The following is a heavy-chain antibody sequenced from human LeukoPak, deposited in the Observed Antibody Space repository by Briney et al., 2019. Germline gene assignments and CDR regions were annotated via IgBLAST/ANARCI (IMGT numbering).Heavy chain of an antibody. J-gene: IGHJ4*02. V-gene: IGHV3-30*02. CDR2: IRYDGSNK. Sequence: GGSLRLSCAASGFTFSSYGMHWVRQAPGKGLEWVAFIRYDGSNKYYADSVKGRFTISRDNSKNTLYLQMNSLRAEDTAVYYCAKDAQQLVPYYFDYWGQGTLVTVSS. CDR3: AKDAQQLVPYYFDY. D-gene: IGHD6-13*01. CDR1: GFTFSSYG.